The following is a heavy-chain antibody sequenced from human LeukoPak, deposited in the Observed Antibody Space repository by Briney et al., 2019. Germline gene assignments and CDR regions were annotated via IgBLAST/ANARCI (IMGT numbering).Heavy chain of an antibody. D-gene: IGHD5-12*01. J-gene: IGHJ3*02. V-gene: IGHV4-31*03. CDR1: GGSISNGDYY. CDR2: IYYSGST. CDR3: ARDRRWLRFHGFDI. Sequence: SQTLSLTCTVSGGSISNGDYYWTWIRQHPGKGLEWIGYIYYSGSTYYNPSLKSRVVISVDTSKNQFSLKLKSVTAADTAVYYCARDRRWLRFHGFDIWGQGTMVTVSS.